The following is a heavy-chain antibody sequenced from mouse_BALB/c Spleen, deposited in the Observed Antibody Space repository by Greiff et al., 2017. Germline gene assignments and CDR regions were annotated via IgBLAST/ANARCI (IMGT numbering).Heavy chain of an antibody. CDR1: GFTFSSYT. Sequence: EVMLVESGGGLVQPGGSLKLSCAASGFTFSSYTMSWVRQTPEKRLEWVAYISSGGGSTYYPDTVKGRFTISRDNAKNTLYLQMSSLKSEDTAMYYCASPPFYYDYDGAMDYWGQGTSVTVSS. V-gene: IGHV5-12-2*01. J-gene: IGHJ4*01. CDR3: ASPPFYYDYDGAMDY. D-gene: IGHD2-4*01. CDR2: ISSGGGST.